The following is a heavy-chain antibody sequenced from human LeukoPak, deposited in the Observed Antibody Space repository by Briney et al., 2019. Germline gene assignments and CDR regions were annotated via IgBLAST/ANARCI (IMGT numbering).Heavy chain of an antibody. J-gene: IGHJ4*02. D-gene: IGHD3-10*01. CDR3: ARVNYGSATKEDY. V-gene: IGHV4-31*03. Sequence: PSETLSLTCTVSGRSISSGGYYWSRIRQHPGKGLEWIGYIYYSGSAYYNPSLKSRVTISVDTSENQFSLKLSSVTAADTAVYYCARVNYGSATKEDYWGQGTLVTVSS. CDR2: IYYSGSA. CDR1: GRSISSGGYY.